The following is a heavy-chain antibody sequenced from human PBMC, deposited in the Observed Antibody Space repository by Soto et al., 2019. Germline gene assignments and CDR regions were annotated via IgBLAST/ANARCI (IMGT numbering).Heavy chain of an antibody. V-gene: IGHV5-51*01. D-gene: IGHD6-13*01. Sequence: ESLKISCKGSGYSFTSYWIGWVRQMPGKGLEWMGIIYPGDSDTRYSPSFQGQVTISADKSISTAYLQWSSLKASDTAMYYCARHKDSSSWYSAYYYYYGMDVWGQGTTVTVSS. CDR3: ARHKDSSSWYSAYYYYYGMDV. CDR1: GYSFTSYW. J-gene: IGHJ6*02. CDR2: IYPGDSDT.